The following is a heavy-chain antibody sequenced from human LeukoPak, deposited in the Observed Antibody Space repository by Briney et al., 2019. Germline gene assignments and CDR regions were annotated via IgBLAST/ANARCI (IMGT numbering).Heavy chain of an antibody. CDR3: ARHASLQYPYHFDY. CDR1: GYSFTTYW. V-gene: IGHV5-51*01. D-gene: IGHD4-11*01. J-gene: IGHJ4*02. Sequence: GESLKISCKGSGYSFTTYWIAWVRQMPGKGLEWMGIIYPGDSDTRYSPSFQGQVTISADKSISTAYLQWSSLKASDTAMYYCARHASLQYPYHFDYWGQGTLVTVSS. CDR2: IYPGDSDT.